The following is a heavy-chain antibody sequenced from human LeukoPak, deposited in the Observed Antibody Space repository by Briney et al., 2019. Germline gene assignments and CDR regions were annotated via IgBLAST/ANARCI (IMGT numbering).Heavy chain of an antibody. CDR1: GFTFSSYS. CDR2: ISSSSSYI. D-gene: IGHD3-10*01. J-gene: IGHJ4*02. CDR3: ARDRGGRGYYYGSGSYFDY. V-gene: IGHV3-21*01. Sequence: PGGSLRLSCAASGFTFSSYSMNWVRQAPGKGLEWVSSISSSSSYIYYADSVKGRFTISRDNAKNSLYLQMNSLRAEDTAVYYCARDRGGRGYYYGSGSYFDYWGQGTLVTVSS.